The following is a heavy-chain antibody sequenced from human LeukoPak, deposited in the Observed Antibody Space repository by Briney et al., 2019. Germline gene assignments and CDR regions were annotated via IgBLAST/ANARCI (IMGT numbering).Heavy chain of an antibody. V-gene: IGHV4-39*01. CDR2: IYYSGST. J-gene: IGHJ5*02. CDR3: ARPVPSRLGWFDP. D-gene: IGHD1-1*01. CDR1: GVSISSSSYY. Sequence: NPSETLSLTCTVSGVSISSSSYYWGWIRQPPGKGLEWIGSIYYSGSTYYNPSLKSRVSIPVHTSKNQFSLKLRSVTAADTAVYYCARPVPSRLGWFDPWGQGTLVTVSS.